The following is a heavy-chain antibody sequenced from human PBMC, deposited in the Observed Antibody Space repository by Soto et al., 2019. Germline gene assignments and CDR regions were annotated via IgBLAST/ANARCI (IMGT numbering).Heavy chain of an antibody. CDR3: ARVDRLTWRHDAFDI. CDR1: GGSISSYY. D-gene: IGHD3-16*01. J-gene: IGHJ3*02. CDR2: IYYSGST. Sequence: SETLSLTCTVSGGSISSYYWSWIRQPPGKGLEWIGYIYYSGSTNYNPSLKSRVTISVDTSKNQFSLKLSSVTAAYTAVYYCARVDRLTWRHDAFDIWGQGTMVTVSS. V-gene: IGHV4-59*01.